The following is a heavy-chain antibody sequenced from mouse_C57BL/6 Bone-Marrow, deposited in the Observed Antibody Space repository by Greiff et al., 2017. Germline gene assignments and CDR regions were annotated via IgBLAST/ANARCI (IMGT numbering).Heavy chain of an antibody. Sequence: VQLQQSGPELVKPGASVKISCKASGYSFTSYYIHWVKQRPGQGLEWLGWIYPGSGNTKYNEKFKGQATLTADTSSSTDYMQLSSLTSEDSAVYYCARRYYGSSYDYYAMDYGGQGTSVTVSS. CDR2: IYPGSGNT. CDR1: GYSFTSYY. V-gene: IGHV1-66*01. J-gene: IGHJ4*01. D-gene: IGHD1-1*01. CDR3: ARRYYGSSYDYYAMDY.